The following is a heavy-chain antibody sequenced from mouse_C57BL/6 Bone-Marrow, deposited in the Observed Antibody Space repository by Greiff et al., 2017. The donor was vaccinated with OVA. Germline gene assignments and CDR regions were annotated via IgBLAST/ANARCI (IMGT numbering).Heavy chain of an antibody. V-gene: IGHV1-69*01. Sequence: QVQLQQPGAELVMPGASVKLSCKASGYTFTSYWMHWVKQRPGQGLEWIGEIDPSDSYTNYNQKFKGKSTLTVDKSSSTAYMQLSSLTSEDSAVYDCAREGNYGYNFDYWGQGTTLTVSS. CDR1: GYTFTSYW. J-gene: IGHJ2*01. D-gene: IGHD2-2*01. CDR3: AREGNYGYNFDY. CDR2: IDPSDSYT.